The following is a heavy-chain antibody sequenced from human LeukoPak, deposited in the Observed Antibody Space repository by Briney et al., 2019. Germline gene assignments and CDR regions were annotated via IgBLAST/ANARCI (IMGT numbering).Heavy chain of an antibody. Sequence: ASVKVSCKASGYTFTGYYMHWVRQVPGQGLEWMGRINPNSGGTNYAQKFHGRVTITTDTSISTAYMELSRLRSDDTPVYHCERGRLCFLEWVVGGGGIDYWGQGTLVTVSS. CDR3: ERGRLCFLEWVVGGGGIDY. D-gene: IGHD3/OR15-3a*01. J-gene: IGHJ4*02. CDR1: GYTFTGYY. CDR2: INPNSGGT. V-gene: IGHV1-2*06.